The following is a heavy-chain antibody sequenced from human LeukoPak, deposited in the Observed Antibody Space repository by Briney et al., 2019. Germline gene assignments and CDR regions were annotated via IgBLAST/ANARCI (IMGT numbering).Heavy chain of an antibody. Sequence: SETLSLTCTVSGGPISSGTYYWSWIRQPAGKGLEWIGRIYTSGSTNYNPSLKSRVTISVDTSKNQFSLKLSSVTAADTAVYYCALTKSATGRYYYYMDVWGKGTTVTVSS. J-gene: IGHJ6*03. CDR1: GGPISSGTYY. CDR3: ALTKSATGRYYYYMDV. V-gene: IGHV4-61*02. CDR2: IYTSGST. D-gene: IGHD3-10*01.